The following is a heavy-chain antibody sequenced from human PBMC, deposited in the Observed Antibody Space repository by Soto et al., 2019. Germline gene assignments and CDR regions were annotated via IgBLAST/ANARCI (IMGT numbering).Heavy chain of an antibody. V-gene: IGHV4-30-2*01. CDR3: ARGDYYDSSCYHHLWWFDP. D-gene: IGHD3-22*01. CDR2: IYHSGST. J-gene: IGHJ5*02. CDR1: GGSISSGGYS. Sequence: SETLSLTCAVSGGSISSGGYSWSWIRQPPGKGLEWIGYIYHSGSTYYNPSLKSRVTISVDRSKNQFSLKLSSVTAADTAVYYCARGDYYDSSCYHHLWWFDPWGQGALVPVAS.